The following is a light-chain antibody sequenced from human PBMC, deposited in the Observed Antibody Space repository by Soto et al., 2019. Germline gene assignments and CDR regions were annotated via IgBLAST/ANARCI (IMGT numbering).Light chain of an antibody. CDR2: EVT. V-gene: IGLV2-23*02. Sequence: QSVLTQPASVSGSPGQSITISCTGTSSDVGSYNLVSWYQQHPGKAPKLMIHEVTKRPSGISNRFSGSKSGNTASLTISGLQAEDEADYYCCSYAGSSTWVFGGGTQLTVL. CDR3: CSYAGSSTWV. CDR1: SSDVGSYNL. J-gene: IGLJ3*02.